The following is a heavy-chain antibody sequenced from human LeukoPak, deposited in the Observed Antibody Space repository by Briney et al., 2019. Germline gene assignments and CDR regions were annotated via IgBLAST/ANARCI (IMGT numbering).Heavy chain of an antibody. CDR3: ATDLSSYCSGGYCFLSY. Sequence: GGSLRLSCAASGFTFSSYETNWVRQAPGKGLEWVSYISSSGSTIYYADSMKGRFTISRDNAKNSLYLQMSNLKTEDTAVYYCATDLSSYCSGGYCFLSYWGQGTLVTVSS. J-gene: IGHJ4*02. D-gene: IGHD2-15*01. CDR2: ISSSGSTI. V-gene: IGHV3-48*03. CDR1: GFTFSSYE.